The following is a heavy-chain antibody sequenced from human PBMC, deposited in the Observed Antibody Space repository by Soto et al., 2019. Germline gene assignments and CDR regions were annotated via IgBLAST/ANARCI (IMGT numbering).Heavy chain of an antibody. D-gene: IGHD5-12*01. CDR1: GFTFSSYA. J-gene: IGHJ6*04. CDR3: ARDRGYSGYIPPRFYSGRDV. V-gene: IGHV3-30-3*01. CDR2: ISYDGSNK. Sequence: PGGSLRLSCAASGFTFSSYAMHWVRQAPGKGLEWGAVISYDGSNKYYADSVKGRFTISRDNSKNTLYLQMNSLRAEDTALYSCARDRGYSGYIPPRFYSGRDVGAKGTTVTVSS.